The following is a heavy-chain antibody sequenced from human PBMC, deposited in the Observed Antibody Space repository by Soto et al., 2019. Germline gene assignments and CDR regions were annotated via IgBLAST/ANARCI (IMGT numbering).Heavy chain of an antibody. V-gene: IGHV4-39*01. CDR3: ARQDYSNYEDYFDY. J-gene: IGHJ4*02. CDR1: GGSISSSSYY. Sequence: QLQLQESGPGLVKPSETLSLTCTVSGGSISSSSYYWGWIRQPPGKGLEWIGSIYYSGSTYYNPSLKSRVTISVDTSKNQFSLKLSSVTAADTAVYYCARQDYSNYEDYFDYWGQGTLVTVSS. D-gene: IGHD4-4*01. CDR2: IYYSGST.